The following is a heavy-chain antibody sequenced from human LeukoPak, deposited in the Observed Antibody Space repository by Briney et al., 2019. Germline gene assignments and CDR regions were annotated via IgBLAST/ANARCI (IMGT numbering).Heavy chain of an antibody. V-gene: IGHV6-1*01. CDR1: GDIVSSNSAA. J-gene: IGHJ5*02. Sequence: SQTLSLTCAISGDIVSSNSAAWNWIRQSPSRGLEWLGRTYYRSKWYDDYAVFVKGRISINPDTSKNQFSLQLNSVTPEDTAVYYCARGNLASAGDNWFDPWGQGTLVTVSS. D-gene: IGHD6-13*01. CDR2: TYYRSKWYD. CDR3: ARGNLASAGDNWFDP.